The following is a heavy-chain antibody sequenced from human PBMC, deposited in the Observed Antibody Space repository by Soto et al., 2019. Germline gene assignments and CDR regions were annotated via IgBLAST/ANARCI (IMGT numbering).Heavy chain of an antibody. CDR3: AKDVIVGPTTEYYYGMDV. CDR1: GFTFSTSA. CDR2: ISGSGGRT. Sequence: GGSLRLSCVASGFTFSTSAMSWVRQAPGRGLEWVSGISGSGGRTYYADSMNGRFTIYRDNSKNTVHLQMNSLRVDDTGVSYCAKDVIVGPTTEYYYGMDVWGQGTTVTVSS. J-gene: IGHJ6*02. V-gene: IGHV3-23*01. D-gene: IGHD1-26*01.